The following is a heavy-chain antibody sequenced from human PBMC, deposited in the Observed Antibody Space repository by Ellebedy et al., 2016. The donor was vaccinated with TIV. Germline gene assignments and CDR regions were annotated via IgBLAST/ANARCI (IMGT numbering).Heavy chain of an antibody. CDR1: GDSISSYH. CDR2: VYYSGST. V-gene: IGHV4-59*13. D-gene: IGHD6-13*01. Sequence: SETLSLXCTVSGDSISSYHWSWIRQPPGKGLEWIGYVYYSGSTNYNPSLKSRVTISLDTPKHQFSLKLSSVTTADTAVYYCARVMRSKWYNYYYMDVWGTGTTVTVSS. CDR3: ARVMRSKWYNYYYMDV. J-gene: IGHJ6*03.